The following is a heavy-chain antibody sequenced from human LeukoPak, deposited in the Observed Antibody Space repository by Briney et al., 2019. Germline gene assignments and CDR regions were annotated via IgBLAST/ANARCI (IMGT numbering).Heavy chain of an antibody. V-gene: IGHV4-59*12. J-gene: IGHJ4*02. CDR1: GGSISSYY. CDR2: IYYSGST. CDR3: ARGPRGAKSSGWYLLGFDY. Sequence: SETLSLTCTVSGGSISSYYWSWIRQPPGKGLEWIGYIYYSGSTNYNPSLKSRVTISVDTSKNQFSLKLSSVTAADTAIYYCARGPRGAKSSGWYLLGFDYWGQGTLVTVSS. D-gene: IGHD6-19*01.